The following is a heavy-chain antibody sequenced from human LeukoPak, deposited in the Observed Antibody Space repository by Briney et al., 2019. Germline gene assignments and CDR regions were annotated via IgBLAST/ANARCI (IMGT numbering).Heavy chain of an antibody. J-gene: IGHJ4*02. CDR2: IYPRDSRT. CDR1: GYSFSYYL. CDR3: ARHLSDITSSPNY. V-gene: IGHV5-51*01. Sequence: GESLKISCKGSGYSFSYYLIDWVRQIPGKGLEWMGVIYPRDSRTTYSPSFQGQVTISADKSTSTAYLQWTSLKASDTAMYYCARHLSDITSSPNYWGPGTLVTVSS. D-gene: IGHD2-2*01.